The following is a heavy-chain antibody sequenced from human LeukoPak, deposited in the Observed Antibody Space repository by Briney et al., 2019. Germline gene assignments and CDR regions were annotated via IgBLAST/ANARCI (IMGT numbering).Heavy chain of an antibody. J-gene: IGHJ4*02. D-gene: IGHD3-9*01. V-gene: IGHV1-69*13. Sequence: SVKVSCKASGGTFSSYAISWVRQAPGQGLEWMGGIIPIFGTANYAQKFQGRVTITADESTSTAYMELSSLRSEDTAVYYCAADGDILTGYYKFDYWGQGTLVTVSS. CDR3: AADGDILTGYYKFDY. CDR2: IIPIFGTA. CDR1: GGTFSSYA.